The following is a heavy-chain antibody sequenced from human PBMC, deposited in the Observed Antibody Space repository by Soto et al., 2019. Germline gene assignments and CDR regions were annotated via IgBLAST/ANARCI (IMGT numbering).Heavy chain of an antibody. V-gene: IGHV4-31*03. CDR2: IYYSGST. CDR1: GGSISGYY. Sequence: SETLSLTCTVSGGSISGYYWSWIRQHPGKGLEWIGYIYYSGSTYYNPSLKSRVTISVDTSKNQFSLKLSSVTAADTAVYYCARAHYYDSSGYSVNFDYWGQGTLVTVSS. D-gene: IGHD3-22*01. J-gene: IGHJ4*02. CDR3: ARAHYYDSSGYSVNFDY.